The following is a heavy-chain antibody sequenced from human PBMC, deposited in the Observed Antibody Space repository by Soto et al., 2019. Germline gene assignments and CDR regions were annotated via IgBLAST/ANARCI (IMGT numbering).Heavy chain of an antibody. CDR1: GFTFTYSA. J-gene: IGHJ4*02. D-gene: IGHD3-10*01. CDR2: IVVGSGTT. Sequence: QIQLVQSGPEVRKPGTSVKVYCRASGFTFTYSAIQWVRQAPGQSLEWIGWIVVGSGTTNFAPNFPERVTNTWDMSTSTSYMGMSSLRSEDAAVSYCAAEYYYGDSNPEGRIDWGQGALVTVSS. V-gene: IGHV1-58*02. CDR3: AAEYYYGDSNPEGRID.